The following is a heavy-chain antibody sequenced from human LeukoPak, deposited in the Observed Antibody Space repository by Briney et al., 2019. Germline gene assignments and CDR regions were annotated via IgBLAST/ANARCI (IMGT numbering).Heavy chain of an antibody. V-gene: IGHV4-39*07. CDR3: AKVASYYYYYYMDV. Sequence: SETLSLTCTVSGGSISSSSYYWGWIRQPPGKGLEWIGSIYYSGSTYYNPSLKSRVTISVDTSKNQFSLKLSSVTAEDTAVYYCAKVASYYYYYYMDVWGKGTTVTVSS. CDR2: IYYSGST. CDR1: GGSISSSSYY. J-gene: IGHJ6*03.